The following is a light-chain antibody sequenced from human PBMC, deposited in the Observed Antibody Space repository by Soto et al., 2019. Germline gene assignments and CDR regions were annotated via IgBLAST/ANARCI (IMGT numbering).Light chain of an antibody. V-gene: IGKV3-11*01. CDR1: QSVSSY. Sequence: EIVLTQSPATLSLSPGERATLSCRASQSVSSYLAWYQQKPGQAPRLLIYDASNRATGIPARFSGSGSGTDFTLTISSLEPEDFAVYYCQLGFTFGPGT. J-gene: IGKJ3*01. CDR3: QLGFT. CDR2: DAS.